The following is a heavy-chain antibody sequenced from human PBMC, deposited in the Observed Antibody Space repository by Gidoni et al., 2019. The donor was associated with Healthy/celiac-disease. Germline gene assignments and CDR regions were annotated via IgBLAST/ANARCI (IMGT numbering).Heavy chain of an antibody. J-gene: IGHJ4*02. Sequence: QLQLQESGPGLVKPSETLSLTCTVSGGSISSSSYSWGWIRQPPGKGLEWIGSIYYSGGTYDNPSRKVRGTISVDTAKNQFSLKLSSVTAADTAVYYCARELLWFGEFIGSQHYYFDYWGQGTLVTVSS. CDR2: IYYSGGT. D-gene: IGHD3-10*01. CDR3: ARELLWFGEFIGSQHYYFDY. CDR1: GGSISSSSYS. V-gene: IGHV4-39*02.